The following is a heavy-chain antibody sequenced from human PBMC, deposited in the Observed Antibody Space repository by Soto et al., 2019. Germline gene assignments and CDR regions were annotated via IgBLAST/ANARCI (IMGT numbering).Heavy chain of an antibody. D-gene: IGHD3-3*01. V-gene: IGHV1-18*01. CDR2: IRVSEGLI. Sequence: QVYLVQSGGEVKKPGASVKVSCKTSGYTFSSYGISWVRQPPGQGLEWVGWIRVSEGLIKYAEGMEGRVSVTIDSYTSTAYMELRSLRPDDTAVYYCARDANYEPDYWGQGTLVTVSS. CDR1: GYTFSSYG. CDR3: ARDANYEPDY. J-gene: IGHJ4*02.